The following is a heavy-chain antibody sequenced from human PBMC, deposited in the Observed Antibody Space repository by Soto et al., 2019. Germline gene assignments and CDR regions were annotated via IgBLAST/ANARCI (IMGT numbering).Heavy chain of an antibody. CDR3: VGGSGWVMDY. J-gene: IGHJ4*02. CDR1: GFIFSSYW. D-gene: IGHD6-19*01. V-gene: IGHV3-7*03. CDR2: VKQDGSEQ. Sequence: EVQLVESGGGLVQPGGSLRLSCSASGFIFSSYWMTWVRHAPGKGLEWVANVKQDGSEQHYVDSVKGRFTISRDNVKNSLFLQINSLRAEDTAVYYCVGGSGWVMDYWGQGTLVTVSS.